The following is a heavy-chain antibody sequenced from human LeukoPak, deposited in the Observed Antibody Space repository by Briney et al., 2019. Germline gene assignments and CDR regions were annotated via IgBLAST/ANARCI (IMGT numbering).Heavy chain of an antibody. V-gene: IGHV1-8*01. CDR2: MNPNSGNT. J-gene: IGHJ6*02. CDR3: ARGALGYCSGGSCYYYYYGMDV. CDR1: GYTFTSYD. D-gene: IGHD2-15*01. Sequence: ASVKVSCKASGYTFTSYDINWVRQATGQGLEWMGWMNPNSGNTGYAQKFQGRVTMTRNTSISTAYMELSSLRSEDTAVYYCARGALGYCSGGSCYYYYYGMDVWGQGTTVTVSS.